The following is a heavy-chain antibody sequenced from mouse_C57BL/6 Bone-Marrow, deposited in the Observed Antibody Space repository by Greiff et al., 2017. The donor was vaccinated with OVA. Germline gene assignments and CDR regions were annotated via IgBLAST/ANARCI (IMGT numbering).Heavy chain of an antibody. CDR3: AKEGWFWYFDV. Sequence: VKLVESGPGLVQPSQSLSITCKVSGFSLTSYGVHWVRQPPGKGLEWLGVIWSGGSTDYNAAFISRLSISKDNSKSQVFFKMNSLQADDTAIYYCAKEGWFWYFDVWGTGTTVTVSS. CDR2: IWSGGST. CDR1: GFSLTSYG. D-gene: IGHD2-3*01. J-gene: IGHJ1*03. V-gene: IGHV2-4*01.